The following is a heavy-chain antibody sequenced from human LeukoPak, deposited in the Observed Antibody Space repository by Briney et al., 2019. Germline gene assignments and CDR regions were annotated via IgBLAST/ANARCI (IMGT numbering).Heavy chain of an antibody. CDR3: ARHPVGAHDFWSGYLYYFDY. Sequence: GESLKISCKASGYSFTKYWIAWVRQMPGKGLEWMGIIYPGDSNTRYSPSFQGQVTISADKSISTAYLQWSSLKASDTAMYYCARHPVGAHDFWSGYLYYFDYWGQGTLVTVSS. D-gene: IGHD3-3*01. V-gene: IGHV5-51*01. CDR1: GYSFTKYW. J-gene: IGHJ4*02. CDR2: IYPGDSNT.